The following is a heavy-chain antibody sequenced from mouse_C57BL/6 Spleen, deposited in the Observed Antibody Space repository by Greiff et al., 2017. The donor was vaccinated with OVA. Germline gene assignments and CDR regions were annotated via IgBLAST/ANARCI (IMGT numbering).Heavy chain of an antibody. Sequence: EVQGVESGGGLVQPGGSLSLSCAASGFTFTDYYMSWVRPPPGKALEWLGFIRNKANGYTTEYSASVKGRFTISRDNSQSILYLQMNALRAEDSATYYCARYSHYGSSPYYAMDYWGQGTSVTVSS. J-gene: IGHJ4*01. CDR3: ARYSHYGSSPYYAMDY. V-gene: IGHV7-3*01. CDR1: GFTFTDYY. CDR2: IRNKANGYTT. D-gene: IGHD1-1*01.